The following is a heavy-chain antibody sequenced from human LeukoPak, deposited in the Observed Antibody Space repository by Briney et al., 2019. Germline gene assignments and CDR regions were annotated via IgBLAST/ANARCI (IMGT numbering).Heavy chain of an antibody. CDR3: TRTGDYDFWSGQGYYYYMDV. V-gene: IGHV3-73*01. D-gene: IGHD3-3*01. Sequence: GGSLRLSCAASGFTFSGSAMHWVRQASGKGLEWVGRIRSKANSYATAYAASVKGRFTISRDDSKNTAYLQMNSLKTEDTAVYYCTRTGDYDFWSGQGYYYYMDVWGKGTTVTVSS. J-gene: IGHJ6*03. CDR2: IRSKANSYAT. CDR1: GFTFSGSA.